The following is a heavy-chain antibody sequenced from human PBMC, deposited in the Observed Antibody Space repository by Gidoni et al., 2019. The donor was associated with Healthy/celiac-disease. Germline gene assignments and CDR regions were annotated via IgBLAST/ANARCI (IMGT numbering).Heavy chain of an antibody. Sequence: EVQLVESGGGLIQPGGSLRLSCAASGFTVSSNYMSWVRQAPGKGLEWVSVIYSGGSKYYADSVKGRFTISRDNSKNTLYLQMNSLRAEDTAVYYCASASGFRDYYYYYGMDVWGQGTTVTVSS. V-gene: IGHV3-53*01. CDR2: IYSGGSK. CDR1: GFTVSSNY. D-gene: IGHD6-6*01. CDR3: ASASGFRDYYYYYGMDV. J-gene: IGHJ6*02.